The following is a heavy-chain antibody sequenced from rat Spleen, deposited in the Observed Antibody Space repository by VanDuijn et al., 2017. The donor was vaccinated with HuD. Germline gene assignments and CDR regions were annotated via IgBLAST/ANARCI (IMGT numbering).Heavy chain of an antibody. CDR1: GITFTNYW. V-gene: IGHV5-31*01. J-gene: IGHJ2*01. Sequence: EVQLVESGGGLVQPGRSLKLTCVASGITFTNYWMTWIRQAPGKGLEWVASISNTGDTYYPDSVKGRFSVSRANTKSTLNLQMNSLMSEDKATYYCTALPGRNLDYCGQGVMVTASS. D-gene: IGHD1-4*01. CDR2: ISNTGDT. CDR3: TALPGRNLDY.